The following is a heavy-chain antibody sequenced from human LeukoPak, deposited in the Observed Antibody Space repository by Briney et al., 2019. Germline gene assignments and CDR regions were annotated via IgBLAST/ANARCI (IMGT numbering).Heavy chain of an antibody. CDR2: IKSKTDGGTT. V-gene: IGHV3-15*01. D-gene: IGHD3-22*01. CDR3: TTDLDTMIVVVFDI. Sequence: KPGGSLRLSCAASGFTFSNAWMSWVRQAPGKGLEWVGRIKSKTDGGTTDYAAPVKGRFTISRDDSKNTLYLQMNSLKTEDTAVYYCTTDLDTMIVVVFDIWGQGTMVTVSS. CDR1: GFTFSNAW. J-gene: IGHJ3*02.